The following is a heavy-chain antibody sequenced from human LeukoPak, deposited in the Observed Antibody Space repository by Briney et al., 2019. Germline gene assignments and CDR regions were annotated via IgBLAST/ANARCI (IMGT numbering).Heavy chain of an antibody. CDR2: VFTSGNT. J-gene: IGHJ4*01. V-gene: IGHV4-61*09. D-gene: IGHD3-10*01. CDR1: GGSITRGSYY. CDR3: ARGTGSLFY. Sequence: SETLSLTCAVSGGSITRGSYYWTWTRQPAGRALEWIGHVFTSGNTNYNPSLKGRVTISIETSKSQFSLNLNSVTAADTAVYYCARGTGSLFYWGHGILVTVSS.